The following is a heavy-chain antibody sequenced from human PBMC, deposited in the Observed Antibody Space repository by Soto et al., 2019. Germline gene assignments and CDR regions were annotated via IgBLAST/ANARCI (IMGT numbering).Heavy chain of an antibody. CDR3: ANVLRLDY. Sequence: GGSLRLSCAASGFTFSSYGMHWVRQAPGKGLEWVAVISYDGSNKYYADPVKGRFTISRDNSKNTLYLQMNSLRAEDTAVYYCANVLRLDYWGQGTLVTVSS. V-gene: IGHV3-30*18. CDR2: ISYDGSNK. CDR1: GFTFSSYG. J-gene: IGHJ4*02. D-gene: IGHD2-8*01.